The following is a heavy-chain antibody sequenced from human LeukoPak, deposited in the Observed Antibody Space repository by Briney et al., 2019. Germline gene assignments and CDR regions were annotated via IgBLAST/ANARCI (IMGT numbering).Heavy chain of an antibody. D-gene: IGHD3-3*01. CDR3: TKYYDFWSGKYPKNGCDY. CDR1: GFTFSNAW. V-gene: IGHV3-15*01. J-gene: IGHJ4*02. Sequence: GGSLRLSCAASGFTFSNAWMSWVRQAPGKGLEWVGRIKTKTYGRTRDYAAPVKGRFTISRDDSKNTLYLQMNSLKHEDTAVYYCTKYYDFWSGKYPKNGCDYWGQGTLVTVSS. CDR2: IKTKTYGRTR.